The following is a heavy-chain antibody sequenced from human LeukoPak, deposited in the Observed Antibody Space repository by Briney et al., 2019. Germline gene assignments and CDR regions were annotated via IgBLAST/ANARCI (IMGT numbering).Heavy chain of an antibody. CDR1: GGSISSGGYY. D-gene: IGHD3-10*01. Sequence: SETLSLTCTVSGGSISSGGYYWSWIRQHPGKGLEWIGYIYYSGSTYYNPSLKSRATISVDTSKNQFSLKLSSVTAADTAVYYCARDSDYYGSGSYSNYYYYGMDVWGKGTTVTVSS. CDR2: IYYSGST. J-gene: IGHJ6*04. CDR3: ARDSDYYGSGSYSNYYYYGMDV. V-gene: IGHV4-31*03.